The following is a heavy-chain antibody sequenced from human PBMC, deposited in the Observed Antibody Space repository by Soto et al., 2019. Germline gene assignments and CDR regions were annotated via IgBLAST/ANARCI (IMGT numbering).Heavy chain of an antibody. D-gene: IGHD4-17*01. J-gene: IGHJ5*02. CDR2: ISYHGNDK. CDR1: GFTFSNHG. V-gene: IGHV3-30*18. CDR3: AKDHLPTTVTTPWFDP. Sequence: QVQLVGSGGGVVQPGRSLRLSCAASGFTFSNHGMHWVRQAPGKGLEWVAVISYHGNDKYYADSVKGRFTISRDNSKNTLFLQMNRLTAEDTAVYYCAKDHLPTTVTTPWFDPWGQGTLVTVSS.